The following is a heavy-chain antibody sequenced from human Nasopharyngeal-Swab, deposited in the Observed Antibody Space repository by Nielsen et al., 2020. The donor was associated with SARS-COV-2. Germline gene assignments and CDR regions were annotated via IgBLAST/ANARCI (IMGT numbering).Heavy chain of an antibody. J-gene: IGHJ4*02. CDR1: GVSIRSNSYY. CDR2: MYYSGNT. Sequence: SETLSLTCTVSGVSIRSNSYYWAWIRQPPGKGLEWIGTMYYSGNTYYNSSLRSRVAISVDTSKNQFSLRLSSVTAADTAVYYCARGNRDLGYYFDYWGQGTLVTVSS. CDR3: ARGNRDLGYYFDY. D-gene: IGHD5-24*01. V-gene: IGHV4-39*07.